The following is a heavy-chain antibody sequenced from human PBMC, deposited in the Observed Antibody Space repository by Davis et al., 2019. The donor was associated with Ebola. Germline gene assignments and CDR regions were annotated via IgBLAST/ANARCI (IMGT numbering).Heavy chain of an antibody. CDR2: ISYDGSSK. Sequence: GGSLRLSCVVSGFTFSNYGMHWVRQAPGKGLEWVAVISYDGSSKYYADSVKGRFTISRDNSKNTLYLQMNSLRAEDTAVYYCARAVAGTIYYYYGMDVWGQGTTVTVSS. CDR1: GFTFSNYG. CDR3: ARAVAGTIYYYYGMDV. J-gene: IGHJ6*02. D-gene: IGHD6-19*01. V-gene: IGHV3-33*05.